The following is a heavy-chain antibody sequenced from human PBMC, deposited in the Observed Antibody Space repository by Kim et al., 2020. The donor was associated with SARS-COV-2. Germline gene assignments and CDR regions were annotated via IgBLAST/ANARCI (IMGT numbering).Heavy chain of an antibody. CDR3: TKLMVVAATRSFDY. Sequence: EDHMKGRDPISINNSKNTLYLQRNSLRAEDTAVYYCTKLMVVAATRSFDYWGQGTLVTVSS. V-gene: IGHV3-23*01. J-gene: IGHJ4*02. D-gene: IGHD2-15*01.